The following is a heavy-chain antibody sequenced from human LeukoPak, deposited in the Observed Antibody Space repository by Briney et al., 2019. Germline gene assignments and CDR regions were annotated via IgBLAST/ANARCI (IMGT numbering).Heavy chain of an antibody. CDR1: GFIFNNHW. D-gene: IGHD1-14*01. CDR2: IDGDESGT. CDR3: ARGGDYSGTAFDI. V-gene: IGHV3-74*01. Sequence: GGSLRPSCAASGFIFNNHWMHWVRQTPGEGLVWVARIDGDESGTIYADSVKGRFTISRDTAKNTLYLQMSRLRAEDTAVYFCARGGDYSGTAFDIWGQGTMVTVSS. J-gene: IGHJ3*02.